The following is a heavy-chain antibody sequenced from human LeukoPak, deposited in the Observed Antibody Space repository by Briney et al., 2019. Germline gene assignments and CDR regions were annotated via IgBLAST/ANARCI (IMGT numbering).Heavy chain of an antibody. D-gene: IGHD6-13*01. Sequence: RGSLRLSCAASGFTFSSYAMSWVRQAPGKGLEWVSAISGSGGSTYYADSVKGRFTISRDNSKNTLYLQMNSLRAEDTAVYYCAKDPSSSWFGDYFDYWGQGTLVTVSS. V-gene: IGHV3-23*01. CDR2: ISGSGGST. CDR3: AKDPSSSWFGDYFDY. CDR1: GFTFSSYA. J-gene: IGHJ4*02.